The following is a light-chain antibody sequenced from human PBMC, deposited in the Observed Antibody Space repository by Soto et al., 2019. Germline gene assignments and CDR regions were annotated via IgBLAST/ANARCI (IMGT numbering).Light chain of an antibody. CDR1: QSISSY. CDR3: LQDYTYPWT. V-gene: IGKV1-39*01. CDR2: AAS. Sequence: DIQMTQSPSSLSASVGDRGTVTCRAIQSISSYLNWYQQKPGKAPKLLIYAASSLQSGVPSRFSGSGSGTDFTLTISSLQPEDVASYYCLQDYTYPWTFGQGTKVDIK. J-gene: IGKJ1*01.